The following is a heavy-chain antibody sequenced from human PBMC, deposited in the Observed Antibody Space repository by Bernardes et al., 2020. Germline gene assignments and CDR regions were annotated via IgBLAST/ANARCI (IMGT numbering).Heavy chain of an antibody. V-gene: IGHV3-23*01. Sequence: GSLSLSCAASGFTFSSYAMSWVRQAPGKGLEWVSAISGSGGSTYYADSVKGRFTISRDNSKNTLYLQMNSLRAEDTAVYYCAKMGTLYSNYVFHYYYMDVWGKGTTVTVSS. CDR1: GFTFSSYA. CDR3: AKMGTLYSNYVFHYYYMDV. J-gene: IGHJ6*03. CDR2: ISGSGGST. D-gene: IGHD4-4*01.